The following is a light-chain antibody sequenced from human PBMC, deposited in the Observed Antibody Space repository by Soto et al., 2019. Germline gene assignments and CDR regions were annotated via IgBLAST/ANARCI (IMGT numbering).Light chain of an antibody. CDR2: LNSDGSH. CDR1: SGHSSYA. V-gene: IGLV4-69*01. J-gene: IGLJ3*02. CDR3: QTWGTGPRV. Sequence: QLVLTQSPSASASLGASVKLTCTLSSGHSSYAIAWHQQQPEKGPRYLMKLNSDGSHSKGDGIPDRFSGSSSGAERYLTISSLQSEDEADYYRQTWGTGPRVFRGGTKLTVL.